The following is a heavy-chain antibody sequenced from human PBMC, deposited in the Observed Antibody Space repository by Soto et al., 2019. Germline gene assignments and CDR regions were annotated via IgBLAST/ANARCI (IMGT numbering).Heavy chain of an antibody. Sequence: PSETLSLTCAVYGGSFSGYYWSWIRQPPGNGREWIGEINHSGSTNYNPSLKSRVTISVDTSKNQFSLKLSSVTAADTAVYYCARGPRYCTNGVYYSRYYYGMDVWGQGTTVTVSS. CDR1: GGSFSGYY. J-gene: IGHJ6*02. D-gene: IGHD2-8*01. V-gene: IGHV4-34*01. CDR3: ARGPRYCTNGVYYSRYYYGMDV. CDR2: INHSGST.